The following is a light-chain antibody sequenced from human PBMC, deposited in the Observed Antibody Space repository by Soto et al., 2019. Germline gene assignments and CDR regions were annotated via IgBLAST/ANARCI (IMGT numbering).Light chain of an antibody. CDR2: GAS. Sequence: EIMMTQSPATLSVSPGERATLSCRASQSVSSSLAWYQQKPGQAPRLLIYGASTRATSIPARFSGSGSGTEFTLTINSLQSEDFAVYYCQQYNNWWTFGQGTKVEIK. V-gene: IGKV3-15*01. CDR1: QSVSSS. J-gene: IGKJ1*01. CDR3: QQYNNWWT.